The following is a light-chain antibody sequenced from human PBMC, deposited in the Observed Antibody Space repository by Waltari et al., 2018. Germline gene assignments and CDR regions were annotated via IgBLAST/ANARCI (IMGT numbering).Light chain of an antibody. CDR2: DVT. CDR3: SSYTSNSDPYV. V-gene: IGLV2-14*03. J-gene: IGLJ1*01. Sequence: QSALTQPASVSGSPGQSITISCTGTNNDVGGYNYAPWYQQHPGKAPKLMIYDVTNRPSGVSTRFSGSKSGNTASLTISGLQAEDEADYYCSSYTSNSDPYVFGTGTKVTVL. CDR1: NNDVGGYNY.